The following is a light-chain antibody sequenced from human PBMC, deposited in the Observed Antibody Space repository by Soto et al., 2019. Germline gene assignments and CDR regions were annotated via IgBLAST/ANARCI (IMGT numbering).Light chain of an antibody. V-gene: IGLV2-14*01. CDR2: EVS. CDR3: SSYTSSSAGV. J-gene: IGLJ1*01. CDR1: SSDGGGYNY. Sequence: QSALTQPASVSGSPGQSITISCTGTSSDGGGYNYVSWYQQHPGKAPKHMIYEVSNRPSGVSNRFSGSKSGNTASLTISGLQAEDEADYYCSSYTSSSAGVFGTGTKVTVL.